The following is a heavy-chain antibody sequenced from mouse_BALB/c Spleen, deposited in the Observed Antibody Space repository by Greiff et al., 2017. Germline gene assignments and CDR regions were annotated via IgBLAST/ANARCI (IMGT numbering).Heavy chain of an antibody. Sequence: EVKVVESGGGLVQPGGSRKLSCAASGFTFSSFGMHWVRQAPEKGLEWVAYISSGSRTIYYADTVKGRFTISRDNPKNTLFLQMTSLRSEDTAMYYCARGGTGWAWFAYWGQGTLVTVSA. J-gene: IGHJ3*01. D-gene: IGHD2-2*01. CDR3: ARGGTGWAWFAY. CDR1: GFTFSSFG. CDR2: ISSGSRTI. V-gene: IGHV5-17*02.